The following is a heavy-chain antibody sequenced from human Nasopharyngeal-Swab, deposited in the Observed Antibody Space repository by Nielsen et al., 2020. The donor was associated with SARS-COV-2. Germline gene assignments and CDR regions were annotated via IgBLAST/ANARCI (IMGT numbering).Heavy chain of an antibody. CDR2: IKQDGSEI. J-gene: IGHJ4*02. Sequence: GESLKISCAASGFTFSNYWMSWVRQAPGKGLEWVANIKQDGSEIYYVDSLKGRFTISRDNAKNSLYLQMNSLIAEDTAVYYCARLKYDFWNGPPEDYWGQGTLVTVSS. CDR1: GFTFSNYW. CDR3: ARLKYDFWNGPPEDY. D-gene: IGHD3-3*01. V-gene: IGHV3-7*01.